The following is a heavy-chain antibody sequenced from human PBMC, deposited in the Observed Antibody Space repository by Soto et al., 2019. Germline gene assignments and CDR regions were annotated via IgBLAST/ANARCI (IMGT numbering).Heavy chain of an antibody. Sequence: QVQLVQSGAEVQKPGSSVKVSCRASGGTFSGYVITWVRQAPGHGLEWMGEIVPILGIPSYAQKFQGGVTIKADESTSTVYVELSNLRSEDSAVYSCARGGFYEILTGSYPIDAFHLWGQGTMVTVSS. V-gene: IGHV1-69*01. CDR3: ARGGFYEILTGSYPIDAFHL. D-gene: IGHD3-9*01. CDR2: IVPILGIP. J-gene: IGHJ3*01. CDR1: GGTFSGYV.